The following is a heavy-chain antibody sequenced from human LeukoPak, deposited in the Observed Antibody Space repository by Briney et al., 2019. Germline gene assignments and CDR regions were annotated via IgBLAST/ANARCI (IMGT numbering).Heavy chain of an antibody. CDR3: ARDGRRHYDSSGYPS. CDR2: IYYSGST. D-gene: IGHD3-22*01. CDR1: GGSISSSSYY. Sequence: SETLSLTCTVSGGSISSSSYYWGWLRQPPGKGLEWIGSIYYSGSTYYNPSLKSRVTISVDTSKNQFSLKLSSVTAADTAVYYCARDGRRHYDSSGYPSWGQGTLVTVSS. J-gene: IGHJ4*02. V-gene: IGHV4-39*07.